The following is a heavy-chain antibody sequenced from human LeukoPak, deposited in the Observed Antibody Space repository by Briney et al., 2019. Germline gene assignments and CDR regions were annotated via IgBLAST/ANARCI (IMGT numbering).Heavy chain of an antibody. V-gene: IGHV3-72*01. CDR2: SRAKGDSYST. J-gene: IGHJ6*02. CDR3: AREYFYGMDV. Sequence: TGGSLRPSCAASGFPFSTYYMDWVRQAPGKGLEWVGLSRAKGDSYSTEYAASVRGRFSISRDESQNSMFLHMNSLKTEDTAVCFCAREYFYGMDVWGQGTTVTVSS. CDR1: GFPFSTYY.